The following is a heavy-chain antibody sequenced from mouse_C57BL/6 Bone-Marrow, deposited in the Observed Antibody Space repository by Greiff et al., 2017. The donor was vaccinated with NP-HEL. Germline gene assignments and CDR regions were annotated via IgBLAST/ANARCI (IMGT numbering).Heavy chain of an antibody. CDR2: ISYSGST. CDR3: ARDLHVYGDWYFDV. Sequence: EVQLQQSGPGMVKPSQSLSLTCTVTGYSITSGYDWHWIRHFPGNKLEWMGYISYSGSTNYNPSLKSRISITHDTSKNHFFLKLNSVTTEDTATYYCARDLHVYGDWYFDVWGTGTTVTVSS. V-gene: IGHV3-1*01. J-gene: IGHJ1*03. D-gene: IGHD1-1*01. CDR1: GYSITSGYD.